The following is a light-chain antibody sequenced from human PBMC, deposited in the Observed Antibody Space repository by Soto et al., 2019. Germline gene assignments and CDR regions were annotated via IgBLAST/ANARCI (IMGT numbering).Light chain of an antibody. CDR3: QQYKNWYT. Sequence: EIVMTQSPVTLSVSPGERATLSCRASQSVGNSLAWYQQKPGPAPRLLFHGASTRATGIPARFSGSGSGTEFTLTISSLQSEDSAVYYCQQYKNWYTFGQGTKLEIK. V-gene: IGKV3-15*01. J-gene: IGKJ2*01. CDR1: QSVGNS. CDR2: GAS.